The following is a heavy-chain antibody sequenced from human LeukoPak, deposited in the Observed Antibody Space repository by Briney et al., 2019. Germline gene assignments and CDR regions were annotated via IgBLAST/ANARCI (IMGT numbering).Heavy chain of an antibody. V-gene: IGHV1-18*01. Sequence: GASVKVSCKASGYTFTSYGISWVRQAPGQGLEWMGWISAYNGNTNYAQKLQGRVTMTTDTSTSTAYMELRSLRSEDTAVYYCARTYYYDSSGQSDYYYGMDVWGQGTTVTVSS. CDR3: ARTYYYDSSGQSDYYYGMDV. D-gene: IGHD3-22*01. CDR2: ISAYNGNT. J-gene: IGHJ6*02. CDR1: GYTFTSYG.